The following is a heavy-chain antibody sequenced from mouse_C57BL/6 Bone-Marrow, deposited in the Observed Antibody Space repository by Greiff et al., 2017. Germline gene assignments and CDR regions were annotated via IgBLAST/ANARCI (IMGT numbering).Heavy chain of an antibody. CDR3: AREDGYYV. Sequence: VQLKESGPELVKPGASVKISCKASGYSFTGYYMNWVKQSPEKSLEWIGEINPSTGGTTYNQKFKAKATLTVDKSSSTAYMQLKSLTSEDSAVYYCAREDGYYVWGQGTTRTVSS. V-gene: IGHV1-42*01. CDR2: INPSTGGT. J-gene: IGHJ2*01. CDR1: GYSFTGYY. D-gene: IGHD2-3*01.